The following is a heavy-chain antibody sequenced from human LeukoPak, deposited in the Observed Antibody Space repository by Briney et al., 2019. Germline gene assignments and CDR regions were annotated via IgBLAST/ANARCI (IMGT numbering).Heavy chain of an antibody. D-gene: IGHD1-20*01. CDR2: IKQDGSEK. V-gene: IGHV3-7*01. CDR3: ARSPRITGTPSPRGWFDP. J-gene: IGHJ5*02. Sequence: GGSLRLSCAASRFTFSSYWMSWVRQAPGKGLEWVANIKQDGSEKYYVDSVKGRFTISRDNAKNSLYLQMNSLRAEDTAVYYCARSPRITGTPSPRGWFDPWGQGTLVTVSS. CDR1: RFTFSSYW.